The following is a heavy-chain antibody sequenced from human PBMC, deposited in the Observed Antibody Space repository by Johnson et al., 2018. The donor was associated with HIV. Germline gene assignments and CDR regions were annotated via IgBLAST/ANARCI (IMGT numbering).Heavy chain of an antibody. Sequence: EVQLVESGGGLVQPGRSLRLSCAASGFTFDDYAMHWVRQAPGKGLEWVSGISWNSGSIGYADSVKGRFTISRDNAKNSLYLQMNSLRAEDTALYYCAKGQWELTLAAFDIWGQGTMVTVSS. CDR1: GFTFDDYA. CDR2: ISWNSGSI. CDR3: AKGQWELTLAAFDI. D-gene: IGHD1-26*01. V-gene: IGHV3-9*01. J-gene: IGHJ3*02.